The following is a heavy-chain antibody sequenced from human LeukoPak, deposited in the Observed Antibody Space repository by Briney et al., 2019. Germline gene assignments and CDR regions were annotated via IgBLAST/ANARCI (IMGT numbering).Heavy chain of an antibody. J-gene: IGHJ4*02. CDR3: AKALRVMYFYDSSGYYYTPFDY. V-gene: IGHV3-23*01. Sequence: GGSLRLSCAASGFTFSSHAMSWVRQAPGKGLEWVSSISGTGDTTHYADSVKGRFTISRDNFEYTLYLQMNSLRAEDTAVYYCAKALRVMYFYDSSGYYYTPFDYWGQGTLVTVSS. CDR1: GFTFSSHA. D-gene: IGHD3-22*01. CDR2: ISGTGDTT.